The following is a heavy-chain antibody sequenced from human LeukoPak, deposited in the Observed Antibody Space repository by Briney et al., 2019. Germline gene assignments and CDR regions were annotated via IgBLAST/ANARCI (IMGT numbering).Heavy chain of an antibody. CDR1: GFAFSNYG. Sequence: GGTLRLSCAASGFAFSNYGMNWVRQAPGKGLEWVSVIYSGGGTYYADSVKGRFTISRDNSKNTLYLQMNSLRVEDTAVYYCARDLGPNWFDPWGQGTLVTVSS. V-gene: IGHV3-53*01. CDR3: ARDLGPNWFDP. J-gene: IGHJ5*02. CDR2: IYSGGGT.